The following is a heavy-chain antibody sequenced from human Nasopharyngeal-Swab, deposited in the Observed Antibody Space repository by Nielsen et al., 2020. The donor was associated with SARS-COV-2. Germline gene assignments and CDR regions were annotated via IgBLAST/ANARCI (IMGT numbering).Heavy chain of an antibody. J-gene: IGHJ4*02. CDR3: ARGQAGRRTHTVDY. V-gene: IGHV4-39*07. D-gene: IGHD1/OR15-1a*01. CDR1: GGSISSSTYY. CDR2: INYSGST. Sequence: SSTLSLPCTVPGGSISSSTYYWCWIRQPPGKGLEWIGEINYSGSTNYNPSLKSRVTISVDTSKNQFSLKLSSVTAADTAVYYCARGQAGRRTHTVDYWGQGTLVTVSS.